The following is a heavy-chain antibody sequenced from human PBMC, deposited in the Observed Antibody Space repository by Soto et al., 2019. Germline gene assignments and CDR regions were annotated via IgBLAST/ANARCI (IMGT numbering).Heavy chain of an antibody. D-gene: IGHD3-22*01. CDR3: AREYYDSSGYSYVDY. J-gene: IGHJ4*02. Sequence: SETLSLTCTVSGGSISSGGYYWSWIRQHPGKGLEWIGYIYHTGNTFYNPSLKSRVAISVDTSKNQFSLKLSSVTAADTAVYYCAREYYDSSGYSYVDYWGQGTLVTVYS. V-gene: IGHV4-31*03. CDR1: GGSISSGGYY. CDR2: IYHTGNT.